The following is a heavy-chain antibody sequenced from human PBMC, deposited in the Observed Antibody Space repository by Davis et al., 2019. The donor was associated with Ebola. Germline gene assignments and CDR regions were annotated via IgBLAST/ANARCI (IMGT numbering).Heavy chain of an antibody. CDR2: IIPILGIA. V-gene: IGHV1-69*04. CDR3: ARVGIAAAGTDYYYYGMDV. J-gene: IGHJ6*02. D-gene: IGHD6-13*01. CDR1: GGTFSSYA. Sequence: SVKVSCKASGGTFSSYAISWVRQAPGQGLEWMGRIIPILGIANYAQKFQGRVTITADKSTSTVYMELSSLRSEDTAVYYCARVGIAAAGTDYYYYGMDVWGQGTTVTVSS.